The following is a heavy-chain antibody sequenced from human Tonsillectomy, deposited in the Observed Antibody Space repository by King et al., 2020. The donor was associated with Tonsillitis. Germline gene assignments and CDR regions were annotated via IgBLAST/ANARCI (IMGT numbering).Heavy chain of an antibody. Sequence: VQLVESGGGLVQPGRSLRLSCAASGFTFDDYAMHWVRHAPGKCLEWVSGISWNSGSIGYAASVKGRFTISRENAKNSLYLQINSLRAEDTALYYCAKAPPFTMVRGVIIHYFDYWGQGTRVTVSS. V-gene: IGHV3-9*01. CDR3: AKAPPFTMVRGVIIHYFDY. D-gene: IGHD3-10*01. CDR1: GFTFDDYA. CDR2: ISWNSGSI. J-gene: IGHJ4*02.